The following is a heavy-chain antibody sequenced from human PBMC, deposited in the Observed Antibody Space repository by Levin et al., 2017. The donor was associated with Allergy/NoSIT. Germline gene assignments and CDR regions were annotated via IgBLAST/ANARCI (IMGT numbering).Heavy chain of an antibody. CDR3: AHSSYDSSGYYYFDY. Sequence: SGPTLVKPTQTLTLTCTFSGFSLRSRGVGVGWIRQPPGKALEWLAFIYWNDDRRYSPSLKSRLTITKDTSRNQVALTMTNIDPVDTATYYCAHSSYDSSGYYYFDYWGQGTLVTVSS. CDR2: IYWNDDR. J-gene: IGHJ4*02. CDR1: GFSLRSRGVG. V-gene: IGHV2-5*01. D-gene: IGHD3-22*01.